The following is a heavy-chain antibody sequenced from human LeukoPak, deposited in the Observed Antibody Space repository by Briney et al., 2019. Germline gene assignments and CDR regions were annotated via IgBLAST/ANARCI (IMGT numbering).Heavy chain of an antibody. CDR3: ARLGHLMARYYYDSSGYSPRYFNWFDP. V-gene: IGHV4-34*01. CDR1: GFTFSSYS. J-gene: IGHJ5*02. D-gene: IGHD3-22*01. CDR2: INHSGST. Sequence: PGGSLRLSCAASGFTFSSYSMNWVRQAPGKGLEWIGEINHSGSTNYNPSLKSRVTISVDTSKNQFSLKLSSVTAADTAVYYCARLGHLMARYYYDSSGYSPRYFNWFDPWGQGTLVTVSS.